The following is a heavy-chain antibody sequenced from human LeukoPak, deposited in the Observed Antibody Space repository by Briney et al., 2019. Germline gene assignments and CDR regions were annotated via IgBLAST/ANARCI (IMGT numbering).Heavy chain of an antibody. D-gene: IGHD3-9*01. J-gene: IGHJ5*02. CDR3: ARRNVLRYFDWLLFSYSFDP. V-gene: IGHV4-39*01. Sequence: SETLSLTCTVSGGSISSSSYYWGWIRQPPGKGLEWIGSIYYSGSTYYNPSLKSRVTISVDTSKNQFSLKLSSVTAADTAVYYCARRNVLRYFDWLLFSYSFDPWGQGTLVTVSS. CDR1: GGSISSSSYY. CDR2: IYYSGST.